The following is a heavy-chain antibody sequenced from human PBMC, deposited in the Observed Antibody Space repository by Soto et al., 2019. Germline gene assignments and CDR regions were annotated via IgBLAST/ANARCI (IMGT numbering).Heavy chain of an antibody. J-gene: IGHJ4*02. CDR2: IIPIFGTA. CDR3: ASGIIAVAGKYYFDY. D-gene: IGHD6-19*01. Sequence: ASVKVSCKASGGTFSSYAISWVRQAPGQGLEWMGGIIPIFGTANYAQKFQGRVTITADESTSTAYMELSSLRSEDTAVYYCASGIIAVAGKYYFDYWGQGTLVTVSS. CDR1: GGTFSSYA. V-gene: IGHV1-69*13.